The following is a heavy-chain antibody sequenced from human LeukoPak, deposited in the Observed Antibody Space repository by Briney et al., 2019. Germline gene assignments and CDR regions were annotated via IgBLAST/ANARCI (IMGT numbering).Heavy chain of an antibody. V-gene: IGHV3-30*03. CDR3: AITGDYRSGDYYYFYGMDV. CDR1: RFTFSSYG. D-gene: IGHD4-17*01. CDR2: ISYDGSYK. Sequence: GRSLRLSCAASRFTFSSYGMHWVRQAPGKGLEWVAVISYDGSYKYYADSVRGRFTISRENSKNTLYLQMNSLRAEDTAVYYCAITGDYRSGDYYYFYGMDVWGQGTTVTVS. J-gene: IGHJ6*02.